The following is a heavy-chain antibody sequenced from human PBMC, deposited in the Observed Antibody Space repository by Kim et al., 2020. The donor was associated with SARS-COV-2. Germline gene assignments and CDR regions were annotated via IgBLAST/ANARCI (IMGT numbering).Heavy chain of an antibody. Sequence: SETLSLTCTVSGGSISSSSYYWGWLRQPPGKGLEWIGSIYYSGSTYYTPSLKSRVTISVDTSKNQFSLKLSSVTAADTAEYYCARHALRFLEWANWFDPWGQGTLVTVSS. CDR1: GGSISSSSYY. CDR2: IYYSGST. D-gene: IGHD3-3*01. CDR3: ARHALRFLEWANWFDP. V-gene: IGHV4-39*01. J-gene: IGHJ5*02.